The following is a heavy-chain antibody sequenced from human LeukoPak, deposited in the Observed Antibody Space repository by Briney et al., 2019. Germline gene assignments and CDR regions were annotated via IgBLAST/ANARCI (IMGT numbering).Heavy chain of an antibody. CDR2: ISSSSSYI. D-gene: IGHD5-12*01. J-gene: IGHJ6*02. CDR1: GFTFSSYS. Sequence: GGSLRLSCAASGFTFSSYSMNWVRQAPGEGLEWVSSISSSSSYIYYADSVKGRFTISRDNAKNSLYLQMNSLRAEDTAVYYCARSLGYSGYDPNFYYYGMDVWGQGTTVTVSS. V-gene: IGHV3-21*01. CDR3: ARSLGYSGYDPNFYYYGMDV.